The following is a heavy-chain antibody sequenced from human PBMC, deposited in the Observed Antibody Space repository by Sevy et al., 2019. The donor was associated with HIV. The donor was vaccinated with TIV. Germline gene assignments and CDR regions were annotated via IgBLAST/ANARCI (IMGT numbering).Heavy chain of an antibody. CDR1: GFTFRTYG. CDR3: AKEDYSGYDFDY. CDR2: ISASGGST. Sequence: GGSLRLSCVASGFTFRTYGIHWVRQAPGKGLEWVSTISASGGSTYYADSVKGRFTISRDNSKNMVNLEMNILRADDTALYYCAKEDYSGYDFDYWGQGTVVTVSS. D-gene: IGHD5-12*01. J-gene: IGHJ4*02. V-gene: IGHV3-23*01.